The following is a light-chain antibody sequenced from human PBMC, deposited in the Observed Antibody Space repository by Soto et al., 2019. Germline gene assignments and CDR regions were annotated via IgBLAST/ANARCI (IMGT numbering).Light chain of an antibody. CDR2: GAS. V-gene: IGKV3-20*01. CDR3: QQYGSSPRIT. CDR1: QSVSSSY. Sequence: EIVLTQSPGTLSFAPGERATLSCRAGQSVSSSYLAWYQQKPGQAPRLLIYGASSRATGIPDRFSGSGSGTDFTLTINRLEPEDFAVYYCQQYGSSPRITFGQGTRLEIK. J-gene: IGKJ5*01.